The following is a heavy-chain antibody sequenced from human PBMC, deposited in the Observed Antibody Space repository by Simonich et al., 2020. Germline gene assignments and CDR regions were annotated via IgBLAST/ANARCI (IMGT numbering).Heavy chain of an antibody. Sequence: EVQLVESGGGLVQPGGSLRLSCAASGFTFSSYWMHWVRQAPGKGRVWGSRSNSDGSSKNYADSVKGRFTISRDNAKNTLYLQMNSLRAEDTAVYYCARDYSNYDAFDIWGQGTMVTVSS. CDR1: GFTFSSYW. V-gene: IGHV3-74*01. D-gene: IGHD4-4*01. CDR2: SNSDGSSK. J-gene: IGHJ3*02. CDR3: ARDYSNYDAFDI.